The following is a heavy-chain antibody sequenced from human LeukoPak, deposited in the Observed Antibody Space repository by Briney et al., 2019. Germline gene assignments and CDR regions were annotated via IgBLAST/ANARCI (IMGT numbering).Heavy chain of an antibody. CDR3: ARSGPKDWALDY. D-gene: IGHD1-14*01. J-gene: IGHJ4*02. V-gene: IGHV1-18*01. Sequence: ASVKVSCKASGCTFSNYVLTWVRQAPGQGLEWMGWISVYNDNAIYAQKFEGRVTMTTDTSTSTGYMELRSLRFDDTAVYYCARSGPKDWALDYWGRGTLVSVSS. CDR2: ISVYNDNA. CDR1: GCTFSNYV.